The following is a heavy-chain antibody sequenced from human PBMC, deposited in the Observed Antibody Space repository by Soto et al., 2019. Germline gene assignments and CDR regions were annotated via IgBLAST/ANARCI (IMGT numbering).Heavy chain of an antibody. Sequence: EVQLLDSGGGLVQPGGSLRLSCAASGFTFSSYAMNWVRQAPGKGMEWVSVVSGSGGSTYYADSVKGRFTISRDNSKNTLYLQMNSLRAEDTAVYYCARRGPGTYFDYWGQGSLVTVSS. CDR1: GFTFSSYA. CDR2: VSGSGGST. CDR3: ARRGPGTYFDY. D-gene: IGHD6-13*01. J-gene: IGHJ4*02. V-gene: IGHV3-23*01.